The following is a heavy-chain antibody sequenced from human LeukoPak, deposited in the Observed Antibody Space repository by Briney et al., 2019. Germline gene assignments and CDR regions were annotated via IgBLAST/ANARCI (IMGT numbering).Heavy chain of an antibody. CDR2: FSGSGSST. J-gene: IGHJ4*02. V-gene: IGHV3-23*01. CDR3: ATSFGPVIAAAGTGAD. Sequence: GGSLRLSCAASGFTFRSYAMNWVRQAPGKGLEWVSVFSGSGSSTYYADSVKGRFTISRDNSKNTLYLQMNSLRADDTAVYFCATSFGPVIAAAGTGADWGQGTLVTVSS. D-gene: IGHD6-13*01. CDR1: GFTFRSYA.